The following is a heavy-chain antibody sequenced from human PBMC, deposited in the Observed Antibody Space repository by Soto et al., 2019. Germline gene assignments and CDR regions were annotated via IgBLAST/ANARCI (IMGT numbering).Heavy chain of an antibody. Sequence: EVQLLESGGGLVQPGGSLRLSCAASGFTFSSYAMSWVRQAPGKGLEWVSAISGSGGSTYYADSVKGRFTISRDNSKNTLYLQMNSLRAEDTAVYYCAKDSFTGHCSGGSCYPFDYWGQGTLVTVSS. V-gene: IGHV3-23*01. CDR3: AKDSFTGHCSGGSCYPFDY. CDR2: ISGSGGST. D-gene: IGHD2-15*01. J-gene: IGHJ4*02. CDR1: GFTFSSYA.